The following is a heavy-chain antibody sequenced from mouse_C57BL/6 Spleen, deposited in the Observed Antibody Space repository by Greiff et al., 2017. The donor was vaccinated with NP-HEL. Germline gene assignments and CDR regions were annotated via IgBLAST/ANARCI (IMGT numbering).Heavy chain of an antibody. CDR2: IDPSDSYT. CDR3: GRNDYDGGFAY. Sequence: VQLQQPGAELVMPGASVKLSCKASGYTFTSYWMHWVKQRPGQGLEWIGEIDPSDSYTNYNQKFKGKSTLTVDKSSSTAYMQLSSLTSEDSAVYYCGRNDYDGGFAYWGQGTLGTVSA. J-gene: IGHJ3*01. CDR1: GYTFTSYW. D-gene: IGHD2-4*01. V-gene: IGHV1-69*01.